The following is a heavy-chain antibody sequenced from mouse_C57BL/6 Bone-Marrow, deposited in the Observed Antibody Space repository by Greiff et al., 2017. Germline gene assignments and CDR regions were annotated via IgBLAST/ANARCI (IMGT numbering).Heavy chain of an antibody. CDR2: IYPRSGNT. Sequence: VQRVESGAELARPGASVKLSCKASGYTFTSYGISWVKQRTGQGLEWIGEIYPRSGNTYYNEKFKGKATLTADKSSSTAYMELRSLTSEDSAVYFCARWGWLRGAMDYWGQGTSVTVSS. D-gene: IGHD2-2*01. CDR3: ARWGWLRGAMDY. J-gene: IGHJ4*01. V-gene: IGHV1-81*01. CDR1: GYTFTSYG.